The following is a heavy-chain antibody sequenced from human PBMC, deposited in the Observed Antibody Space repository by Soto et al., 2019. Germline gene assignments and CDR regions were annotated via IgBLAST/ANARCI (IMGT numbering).Heavy chain of an antibody. CDR3: ARGDYDILTGYYTPRYFDY. CDR1: EGYIRSYD. V-gene: IGHV4-59*01. Sequence: SETNRLTYTVAEGYIRSYDCRWIRQPPGKGLEWIGYIYYSGSTNYNPSLKSRVTISVDTSKNQFSLKLSSVTAADTAVYYCARGDYDILTGYYTPRYFDYWGQGTLVT. D-gene: IGHD3-9*01. CDR2: IYYSGST. J-gene: IGHJ4*02.